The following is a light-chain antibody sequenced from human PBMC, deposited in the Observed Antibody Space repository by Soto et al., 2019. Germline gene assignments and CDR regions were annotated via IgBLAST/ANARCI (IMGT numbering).Light chain of an antibody. J-gene: IGLJ1*01. Sequence: LTQPASVSGSPGQSITISCTGTSSDIGAYNYVSWYQQHPGKAPKLLIYEVTNRPSGVSDRFSGSKSGNTASLTISGLQAEDEANYYCNSYTTLSNRVFGSGTKVTVL. CDR2: EVT. CDR3: NSYTTLSNRV. V-gene: IGLV2-14*01. CDR1: SSDIGAYNY.